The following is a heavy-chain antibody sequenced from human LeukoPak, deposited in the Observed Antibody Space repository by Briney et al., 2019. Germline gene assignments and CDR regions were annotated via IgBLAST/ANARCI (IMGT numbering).Heavy chain of an antibody. CDR3: ASRSDYDLFYYYYMDV. J-gene: IGHJ6*03. CDR1: GYSISSGYY. V-gene: IGHV4-38-2*01. CDR2: IYHSGST. D-gene: IGHD3-16*01. Sequence: SETLSLTCAVSGYSISSGYYWGWIRPPPGKGLEWIGSIYHSGSTYYNPSLKSRVTISVDTSKNQFSLKLSSVTAADTAVYYCASRSDYDLFYYYYMDVWGKGTTVTVSS.